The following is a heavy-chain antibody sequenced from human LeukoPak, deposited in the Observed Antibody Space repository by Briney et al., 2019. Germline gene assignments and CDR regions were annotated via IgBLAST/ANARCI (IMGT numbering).Heavy chain of an antibody. D-gene: IGHD6-19*01. V-gene: IGHV3-30*18. CDR1: GFTFRSYG. CDR2: ISYDGSNK. Sequence: GGSLRLSCAASGFTFRSYGMHWVRQAPGKGLEWVAVISYDGSNKYYADSVKGRFTISRDNSKNTLYLQMNSLRAEDTAVYYCAKNFPHSSGDYWGQGTLVTVSS. J-gene: IGHJ4*02. CDR3: AKNFPHSSGDY.